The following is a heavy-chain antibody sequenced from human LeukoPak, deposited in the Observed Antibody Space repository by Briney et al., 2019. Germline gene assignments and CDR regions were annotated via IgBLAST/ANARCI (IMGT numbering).Heavy chain of an antibody. CDR2: IYYSGST. V-gene: IGHV4-59*08. J-gene: IGHJ5*02. D-gene: IGHD6-13*01. CDR1: GGSISSYY. CDR3: ARHGGSAWYSMRIDP. Sequence: NPSETLSLTCTVSGGSISSYYWSWIRQPPGKGLEWIGYIYYSGSTSYNPSLKSRVTISVDTSKNQFSLKLSSVTAADTAVYYCARHGGSAWYSMRIDPWGQGTRVTVSS.